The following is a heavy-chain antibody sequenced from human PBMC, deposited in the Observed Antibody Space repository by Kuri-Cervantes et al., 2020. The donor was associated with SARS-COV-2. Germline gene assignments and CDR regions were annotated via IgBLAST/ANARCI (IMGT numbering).Heavy chain of an antibody. CDR2: INHSGST. CDR1: GGSFSGYY. D-gene: IGHD2-2*01. J-gene: IGHJ5*02. V-gene: IGHV4-34*01. Sequence: GSLRLSCPVYGGSFSGYYWSWIRQPPGKGLEWIGEINHSGSTNYNPSLKSRVTISVDTSKYQFSLKLSSVTAADTAVYYCARAAGPAARTSWFDPWGQGTLVTVSS. CDR3: ARAAGPAARTSWFDP.